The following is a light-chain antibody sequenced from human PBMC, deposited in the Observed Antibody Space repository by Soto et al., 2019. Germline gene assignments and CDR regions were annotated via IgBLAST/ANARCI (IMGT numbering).Light chain of an antibody. CDR1: QTISSY. CDR3: QQSYSTPRT. CDR2: AAS. V-gene: IGKV1-39*01. J-gene: IGKJ1*01. Sequence: DIQMTQSPSSLSASAGDRFTITCRASQTISSYLNWYQQRPGKAPELLIYAASSLQSGVPPRFSGSGSGTDFTLTISSLQPEDFATYYCQQSYSTPRTFGQGTKVDIK.